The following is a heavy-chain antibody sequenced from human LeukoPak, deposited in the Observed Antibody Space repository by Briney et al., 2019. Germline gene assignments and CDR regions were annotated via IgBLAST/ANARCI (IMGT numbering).Heavy chain of an antibody. CDR1: GFTFSSYS. Sequence: GGSLRLSCAASGFTFSSYSMNWVRQAPGKGLEWVSSISSSSSYIYYADSVKGRFTISRDNAKNSLYLQTNSLRAEDTAVYYCARDEQLWPHYFDYWGQGTLVTVSS. CDR3: ARDEQLWPHYFDY. V-gene: IGHV3-21*01. CDR2: ISSSSSYI. J-gene: IGHJ4*02. D-gene: IGHD5-18*01.